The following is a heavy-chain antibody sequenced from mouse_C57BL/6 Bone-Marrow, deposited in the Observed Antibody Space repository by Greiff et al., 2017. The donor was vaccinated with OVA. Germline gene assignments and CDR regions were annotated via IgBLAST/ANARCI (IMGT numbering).Heavy chain of an antibody. Sequence: EVQGVESGGGLVKPGGSLKLSCAASGFTFSSYAMSWVRQTPEKRLEWVATISDGGSYTYYPDNVKGRFTISRDNAKNNLYLQMSHLKSEDTAMYYCARGRVMDYWGQGTSVTVSS. CDR1: GFTFSSYA. J-gene: IGHJ4*01. CDR3: ARGRVMDY. CDR2: ISDGGSYT. V-gene: IGHV5-4*01.